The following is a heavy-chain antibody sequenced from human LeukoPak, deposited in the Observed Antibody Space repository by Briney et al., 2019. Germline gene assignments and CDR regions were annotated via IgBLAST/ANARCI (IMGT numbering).Heavy chain of an antibody. V-gene: IGHV3-23*01. J-gene: IGHJ3*02. CDR2: ISDIAGTT. D-gene: IGHD3-10*01. CDR1: GFTFSRYD. CDR3: AKSYYYGSGDYSLTAFDI. Sequence: GGSLRLSCTASGFTFSRYDMSWXXQXXXKGLEWVSGISDIAGTTYYADSVKGRFSISRDNSKNTLNLQMNSLRAEDTAVYYCAKSYYYGSGDYSLTAFDIWGQGTMVTVSS.